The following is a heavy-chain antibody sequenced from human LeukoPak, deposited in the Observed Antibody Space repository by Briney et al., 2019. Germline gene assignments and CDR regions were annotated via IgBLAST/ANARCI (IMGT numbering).Heavy chain of an antibody. D-gene: IGHD6-6*01. CDR1: GFSFSGHW. J-gene: IGHJ4*02. V-gene: IGHV3-74*01. CDR3: ARGPNSNWSGLDF. CDR2: ISPTGSTT. Sequence: GGSLRLSCIASGFSFSGHWMHWARHLPGKGLVWVSRISPTGSTTSYADSVKGRFTVSRGNAKNTLYLQVNNLRAEDTAVYYCARGPNSNWSGLDFWGQRTLLTVSS.